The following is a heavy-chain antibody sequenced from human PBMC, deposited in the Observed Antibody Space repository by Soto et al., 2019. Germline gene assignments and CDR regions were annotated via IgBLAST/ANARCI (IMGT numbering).Heavy chain of an antibody. D-gene: IGHD3-10*01. J-gene: IGHJ4*02. CDR1: GFTVNSNY. CDR3: ATTLYGSGTYYSSYPPLV. CDR2: IYSGGST. V-gene: IGHV3-66*01. Sequence: PGGSLRLSCAASGFTVNSNYMSWVRQAPGKGLEWVSTIYSGGSTYYADSVKGRFTVSRDNSKNTLYLQMNSLRAEDTAMYHCATTLYGSGTYYSSYPPLVWGQGTLVTVSS.